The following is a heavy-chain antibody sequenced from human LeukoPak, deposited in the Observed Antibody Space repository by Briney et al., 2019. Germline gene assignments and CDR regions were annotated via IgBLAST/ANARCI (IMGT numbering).Heavy chain of an antibody. CDR3: ARGRGDIVVVPAAVLIDY. CDR2: INPNSGGT. CDR1: GYSFTGCY. J-gene: IGHJ4*02. D-gene: IGHD2-2*01. V-gene: IGHV1-2*06. Sequence: ASVKVSCKASGYSFTGCYMHWLRQAPGQGLEWMGRINPNSGGTNYAQKFQGRVTMTRDTSISTAYMELSRLRSDDTAVYYCARGRGDIVVVPAAVLIDYWGQGTLVTVSS.